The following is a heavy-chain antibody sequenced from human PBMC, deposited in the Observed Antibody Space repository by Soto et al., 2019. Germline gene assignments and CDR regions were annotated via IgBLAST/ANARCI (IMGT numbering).Heavy chain of an antibody. V-gene: IGHV3-9*01. CDR2: ISWNSGSI. D-gene: IGHD5-12*01. Sequence: EVQLVESGGGLVQPGRSLRLSCAASGFTFDDYAMHWVRQAPGKGLEWVSGISWNSGSIGYADSVKGRFTISRDNAKNSLHLQMNSLRAEDTALYYCAKSSSTTTPYFDYWGQGTLVTVSS. J-gene: IGHJ4*02. CDR3: AKSSSTTTPYFDY. CDR1: GFTFDDYA.